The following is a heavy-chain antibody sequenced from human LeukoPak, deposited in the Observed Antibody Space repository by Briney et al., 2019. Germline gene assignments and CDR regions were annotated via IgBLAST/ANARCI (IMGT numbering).Heavy chain of an antibody. CDR1: GGTFNIYS. CDR3: ATGGAYRDAFDI. V-gene: IGHV1-69*11. CDR2: IIPILSQS. Sequence: SVKVSCKAPGGTFNIYSINWVRQAPGQGLEWMGRIIPILSQSNYAQKFQGTVSITADEFTETAYMELSSLRSDDTAVYYCATGGAYRDAFDIWGQGTMVTVSS. J-gene: IGHJ3*02. D-gene: IGHD3-10*01.